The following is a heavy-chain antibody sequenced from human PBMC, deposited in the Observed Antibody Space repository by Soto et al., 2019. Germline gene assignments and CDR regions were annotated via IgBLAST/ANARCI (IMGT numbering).Heavy chain of an antibody. Sequence: EVQLVESGGGLVKPGGSLRLSCAASGFTFSSYSMNWVRQAPGKGLEWVSSISSSSSYIYYADSVKGRFTISRDNAKNSLNLQMNSLRAEDTAVYYCARDRAVLGSYGGQRAPEDYWGQGTLVTVSS. J-gene: IGHJ4*02. CDR1: GFTFSSYS. V-gene: IGHV3-21*01. D-gene: IGHD3-16*01. CDR2: ISSSSSYI. CDR3: ARDRAVLGSYGGQRAPEDY.